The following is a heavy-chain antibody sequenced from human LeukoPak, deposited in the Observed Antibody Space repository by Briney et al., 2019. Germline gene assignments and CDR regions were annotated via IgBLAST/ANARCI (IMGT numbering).Heavy chain of an antibody. CDR1: GFTFSSYG. Sequence: PGGSLRLSCAASGFTFSSYGMHWVRQAPGKGLEWVAVIWYDGSNKYYGDSVKGRFTISRDNSKNTLYMQMNSLRAEDTALYYCAKGGYDYVEMGYFDYWGQGTLVTVSS. CDR3: AKGGYDYVEMGYFDY. D-gene: IGHD5-12*01. V-gene: IGHV3-33*06. CDR2: IWYDGSNK. J-gene: IGHJ4*02.